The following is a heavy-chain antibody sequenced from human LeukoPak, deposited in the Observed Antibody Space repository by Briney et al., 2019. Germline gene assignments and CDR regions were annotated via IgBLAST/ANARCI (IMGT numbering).Heavy chain of an antibody. Sequence: PSETLSLTCAVYGGSFSGYYWSWIRQPPGKGLEWIGEINHSGSTNYNPSLKSRVTISVDTSKDQFSLKLSSVTAADTAVYYCAREKAYGDHGPRYCFDYWGQGTLVTVSS. CDR1: GGSFSGYY. J-gene: IGHJ4*02. D-gene: IGHD4-17*01. CDR3: AREKAYGDHGPRYCFDY. V-gene: IGHV4-34*01. CDR2: INHSGST.